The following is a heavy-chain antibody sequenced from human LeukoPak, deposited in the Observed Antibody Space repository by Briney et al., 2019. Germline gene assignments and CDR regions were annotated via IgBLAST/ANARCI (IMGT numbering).Heavy chain of an antibody. Sequence: GGPLRLSCAASGFTFSSYAMSWVRHAPGKGLEWVSAISSSGGSTYYADSVKGRFTISRDNSKNTLYLQMNSLRAEDTAVYYCAKGERAYCGGDCYYDYWGQGTLVTVSS. CDR2: ISSSGGST. D-gene: IGHD2-21*02. CDR1: GFTFSSYA. CDR3: AKGERAYCGGDCYYDY. V-gene: IGHV3-23*01. J-gene: IGHJ4*02.